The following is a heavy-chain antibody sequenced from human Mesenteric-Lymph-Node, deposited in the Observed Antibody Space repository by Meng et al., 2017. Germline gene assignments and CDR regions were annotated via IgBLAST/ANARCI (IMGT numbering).Heavy chain of an antibody. Sequence: SGPTLVQPTQTLTLTCTFSGFSLSTSGMCVSWIRQPPGKALEWLALIDWDDDKYYSTSLKTRLTISKDTSKNQVVLTMTNMDPVDTATYYCARSTYYYGSGSYYPLDYWGQGTLVTVSS. CDR3: ARSTYYYGSGSYYPLDY. D-gene: IGHD3-10*01. V-gene: IGHV2-70*01. CDR2: IDWDDDK. J-gene: IGHJ4*02. CDR1: GFSLSTSGMC.